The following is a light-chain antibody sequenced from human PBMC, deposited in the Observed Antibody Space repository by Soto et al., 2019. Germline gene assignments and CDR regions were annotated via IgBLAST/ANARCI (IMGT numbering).Light chain of an antibody. J-gene: IGKJ1*01. Sequence: DIQMTQSPSPLSASVGARVTITCRASQGIRNDLGCYPQRPPKAPKRLIYAASTLQPGVPSRFSGSGAGTDFTLTISSMQPHDFAAYYYQQYSSYSPWTFDQGTQV. CDR2: AAS. CDR1: QGIRND. V-gene: IGKV1-17*01. CDR3: QQYSSYSPWT.